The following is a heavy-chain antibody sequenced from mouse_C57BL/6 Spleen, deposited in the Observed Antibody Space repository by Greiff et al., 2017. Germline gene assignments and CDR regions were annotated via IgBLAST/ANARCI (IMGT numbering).Heavy chain of an antibody. J-gene: IGHJ1*03. Sequence: VQLQQSGPGLAAPSQSLSISCTVSGFSLTSYGVSWVRQPPGTGLEWLGVIWGDGSTNYPYALISRLSISKEDSKSQVFLKLNSLQTDDTSTYYFSKPVGFDVWGTGTTVTVSS. CDR2: IWGDGST. CDR1: GFSLTSYG. CDR3: SKPVGFDV. V-gene: IGHV2-3*01. D-gene: IGHD2-14*01.